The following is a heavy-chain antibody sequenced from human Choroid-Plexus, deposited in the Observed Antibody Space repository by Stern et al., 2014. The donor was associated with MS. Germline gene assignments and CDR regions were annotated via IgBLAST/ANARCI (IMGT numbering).Heavy chain of an antibody. Sequence: QVQLVQSGGGVVQPGRPLRLSCVASGFTLGSCAMHWVRQAPGKGLECVAGVSYDGSNKYYADSVKGRFTISRDNSQNTLYMQMSSLRPEDTAVYYCAKDRQYLTYFFDHWGQGSLVTVSS. V-gene: IGHV3-30*18. CDR2: VSYDGSNK. CDR3: AKDRQYLTYFFDH. J-gene: IGHJ5*02. CDR1: GFTLGSCA. D-gene: IGHD2/OR15-2a*01.